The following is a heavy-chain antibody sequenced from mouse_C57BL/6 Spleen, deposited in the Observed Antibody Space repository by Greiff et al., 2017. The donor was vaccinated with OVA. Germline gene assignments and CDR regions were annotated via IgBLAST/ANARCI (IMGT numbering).Heavy chain of an antibody. Sequence: QVQLKESGAELVRPGASVTLSCKASGYTFTDYEMHWVKQTPVHGLEWIGAIDPETGGTAYNQKFKGKAILTADKSSSTAYMELRSLTSEDSAVYYCTYLYDYDGGVTYGYFDVWGTGTTVTVSS. CDR1: GYTFTDYE. V-gene: IGHV1-15*01. D-gene: IGHD2-4*01. J-gene: IGHJ1*03. CDR2: IDPETGGT. CDR3: TYLYDYDGGVTYGYFDV.